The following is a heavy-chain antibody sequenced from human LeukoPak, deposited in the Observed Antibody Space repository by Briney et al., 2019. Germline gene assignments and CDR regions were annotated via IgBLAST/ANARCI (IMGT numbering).Heavy chain of an antibody. CDR1: GYTFTGYY. CDR2: INPNSGGT. D-gene: IGHD5-18*01. J-gene: IGHJ4*02. CDR3: AGRRGYSFHFDY. Sequence: ASVKVSCKASGYTFTGYYTHWVRQAPGQGLEWMGWINPNSGGTNYAQKFQGRVTMTRDTSISTAYMELSRLRSDDTAVYYCAGRRGYSFHFDYWGQGTLVTVSS. V-gene: IGHV1-2*02.